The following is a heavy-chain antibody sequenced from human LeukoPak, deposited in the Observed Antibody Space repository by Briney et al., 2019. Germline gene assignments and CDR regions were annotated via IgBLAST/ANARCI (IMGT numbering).Heavy chain of an antibody. CDR3: TTPIAAAGNYYYYGMDV. V-gene: IGHV3-15*01. Sequence: GGTLRLSCAVSGFTFSNAWMCWVRHPQRKGMEWVGRIKCKTDGGTTDYAAPVQGRFTISRDDSKNTLYLQLNSLKTEDTAVYYCTTPIAAAGNYYYYGMDVWGQGTTVTVSS. CDR1: GFTFSNAW. J-gene: IGHJ6*02. CDR2: IKCKTDGGTT. D-gene: IGHD6-13*01.